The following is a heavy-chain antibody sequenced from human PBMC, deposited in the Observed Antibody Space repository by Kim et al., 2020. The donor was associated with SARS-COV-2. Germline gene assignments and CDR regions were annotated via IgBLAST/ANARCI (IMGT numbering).Heavy chain of an antibody. CDR3: ASRTYLDYYGSGSYFAPADY. Sequence: SVKVSCKASGGTFSSYAISWVRQAPGQGLEWMGGIIPIFGTANYAQKFQGRVTITADESTSTAYMELSSLRSEDTAVYYCASRTYLDYYGSGSYFAPADYWGQGTLVTVSS. V-gene: IGHV1-69*13. CDR1: GGTFSSYA. CDR2: IIPIFGTA. J-gene: IGHJ4*02. D-gene: IGHD3-10*01.